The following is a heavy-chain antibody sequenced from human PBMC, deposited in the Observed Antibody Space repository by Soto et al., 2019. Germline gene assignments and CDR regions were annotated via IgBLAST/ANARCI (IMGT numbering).Heavy chain of an antibody. J-gene: IGHJ6*02. CDR2: ISSSSSTI. V-gene: IGHV3-48*02. D-gene: IGHD3-3*01. CDR3: ARIWEGAFLSGYYGNYYYGMDV. Sequence: GSLRLSCAASGFTFSSYRMNWVRQAPGKGLEWVSYISSSSSTIYYADSVKGRFTISRDNAKNSLYLQMNSLRDEDTAVYYCARIWEGAFLSGYYGNYYYGMDVWGQGTTVTVSS. CDR1: GFTFSSYR.